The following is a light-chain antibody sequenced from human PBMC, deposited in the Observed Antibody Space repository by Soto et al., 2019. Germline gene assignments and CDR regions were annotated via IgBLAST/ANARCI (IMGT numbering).Light chain of an antibody. J-gene: IGKJ5*01. CDR1: QALRSSY. V-gene: IGKV3D-20*01. CDR3: QQYVTSSRSIT. Sequence: VLSHSLATLYLSQGERATLSCGASQALRSSYLAWYQQKPGLAPRPLIYATSSRATGIPDRFSGGGSGTDFTLTINKLEPEDFAVYYCQQYVTSSRSITFGQGTRLEIK. CDR2: ATS.